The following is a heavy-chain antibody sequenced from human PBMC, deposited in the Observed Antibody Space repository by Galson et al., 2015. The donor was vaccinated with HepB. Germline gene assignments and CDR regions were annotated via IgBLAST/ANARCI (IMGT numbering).Heavy chain of an antibody. J-gene: IGHJ4*02. D-gene: IGHD1-14*01. V-gene: IGHV6-1*01. CDR2: TWYTSKWYN. Sequence: CAISWDSVSSNIAAWNWIRQSPSRGLEWLGRTWYTSKWYNDYAVSVKSRITINPDTSKNQFSLQLNSVTPDDTAVYYCAREAGNVLGYWGQGTLVTVSS. CDR3: AREAGNVLGY. CDR1: WDSVSSNIAA.